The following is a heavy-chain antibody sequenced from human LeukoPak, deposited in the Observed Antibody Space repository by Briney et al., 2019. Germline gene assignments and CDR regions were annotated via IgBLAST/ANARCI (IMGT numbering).Heavy chain of an antibody. J-gene: IGHJ4*02. D-gene: IGHD6-13*01. V-gene: IGHV3-7*01. Sequence: GGSLRLACAAAGFTFSSYWMSWVRQAPGKGLEWVANIKQDGSEKYYVDSVKGRFTISRDNAKNSLYLQMNSLRAEDTAVYHCARIDSLIAGSDYWGQGTLVTVSS. CDR1: GFTFSSYW. CDR2: IKQDGSEK. CDR3: ARIDSLIAGSDY.